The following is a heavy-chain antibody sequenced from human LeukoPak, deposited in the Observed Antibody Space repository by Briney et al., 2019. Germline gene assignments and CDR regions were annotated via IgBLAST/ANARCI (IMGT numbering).Heavy chain of an antibody. CDR1: GFTFSSYD. J-gene: IGHJ4*02. V-gene: IGHV3-30*02. CDR3: AKDGRWMTTLYYFDY. Sequence: GGSLRLSCAASGFTFSSYDMHWVRQAPGKGLEWVAFIRYDGSNKYYADSVKGRFTISRDNSKHTLYLQMNSLRPEDTAVYYCAKDGRWMTTLYYFDYWGQGTLVAVSS. D-gene: IGHD4-11*01. CDR2: IRYDGSNK.